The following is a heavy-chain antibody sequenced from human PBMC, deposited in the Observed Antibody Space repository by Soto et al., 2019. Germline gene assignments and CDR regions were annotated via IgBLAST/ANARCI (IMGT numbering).Heavy chain of an antibody. D-gene: IGHD5-18*01. V-gene: IGHV1-69*13. J-gene: IGHJ5*02. Sequence: ASVKVSCKASGGTFSSYAISWVRQAPGQGLEWMGGIIPIFGTANYAQKFQGRVTITADESTSTAYMELSSLRSEDTAVYYCARDHSYGYGWFDPWGQGTLVTVSS. CDR2: IIPIFGTA. CDR1: GGTFSSYA. CDR3: ARDHSYGYGWFDP.